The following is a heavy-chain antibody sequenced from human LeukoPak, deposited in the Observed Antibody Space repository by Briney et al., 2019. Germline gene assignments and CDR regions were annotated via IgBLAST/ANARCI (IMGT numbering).Heavy chain of an antibody. CDR3: ARGYFLDY. CDR2: INSDGSTT. CDR1: GFTFNTYW. J-gene: IGHJ4*02. V-gene: IGHV3-74*01. Sequence: GGSLRLPCAASGFTFNTYWMHWVRQAPGKGLVWVSRINSDGSTTNYADSVKGRFTISRDNAKNTLYLQMNSLRAEDTAVYYCARGYFLDYWGQGTLVTVSS. D-gene: IGHD1-1*01.